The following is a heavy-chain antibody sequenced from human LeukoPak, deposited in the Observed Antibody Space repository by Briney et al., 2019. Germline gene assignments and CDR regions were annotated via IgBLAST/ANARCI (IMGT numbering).Heavy chain of an antibody. CDR2: IYSGGST. D-gene: IGHD5-12*01. J-gene: IGHJ6*02. Sequence: GGSLRLSCAASGFTVSSNYMSWVRQAPGKGLEWVSVIYSGGSTYYADSVKGRFTISRDNSKNTLYLQMNSLRAEDTAVYYCARHLSGYSGYVPDYGERHYYYYGMDVWGQGTTVTVSS. CDR1: GFTVSSNY. CDR3: ARHLSGYSGYVPDYGERHYYYYGMDV. V-gene: IGHV3-53*01.